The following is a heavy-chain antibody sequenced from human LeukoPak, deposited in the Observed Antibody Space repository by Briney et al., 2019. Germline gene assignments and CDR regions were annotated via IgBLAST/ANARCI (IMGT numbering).Heavy chain of an antibody. D-gene: IGHD3-10*01. CDR3: GKALRTGMFRGVIDY. CDR1: GFTFSSYG. CDR2: IRYDGSII. J-gene: IGHJ4*02. V-gene: IGHV3-30*02. Sequence: PGRSLRLSCAASGFTFSSYGMHWVRQAPGKGLEWVAFIRYDGSIIYYTDSVKGRFTISRDNSKNMLYLQMYSLRAEDTALYYCGKALRTGMFRGVIDYWGQGTPVTVSS.